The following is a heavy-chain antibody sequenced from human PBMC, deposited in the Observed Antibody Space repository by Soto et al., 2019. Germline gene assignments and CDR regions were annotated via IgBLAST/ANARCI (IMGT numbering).Heavy chain of an antibody. CDR2: ISSSSSTI. CDR1: GFTFSSYS. J-gene: IGHJ3*02. D-gene: IGHD3-3*01. V-gene: IGHV3-48*01. CDR3: ARGGEYYDFWSGPTQGAFDI. Sequence: GGSLRLSCAASGFTFSSYSMNWVRQAPGKGLERVSYISSSSSTIYYADSVKGRFTISRDNAKNSLYLQMNSLRAEDTAVYYCARGGEYYDFWSGPTQGAFDIWGQGTMVTVSS.